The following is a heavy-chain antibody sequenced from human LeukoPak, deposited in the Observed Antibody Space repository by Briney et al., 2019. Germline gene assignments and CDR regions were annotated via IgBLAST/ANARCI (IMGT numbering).Heavy chain of an antibody. Sequence: PSETLSLTCAVYGGSFSGCYWSWIRQPPGKGLEWVGEINHSGSTNYNPSLKSRVTISVDTSKNQFSLKLSSVTAADTAVYYCASEYSSGWYFDYWGQGTLVTVSS. J-gene: IGHJ4*02. V-gene: IGHV4-34*01. CDR3: ASEYSSGWYFDY. D-gene: IGHD6-19*01. CDR2: INHSGST. CDR1: GGSFSGCY.